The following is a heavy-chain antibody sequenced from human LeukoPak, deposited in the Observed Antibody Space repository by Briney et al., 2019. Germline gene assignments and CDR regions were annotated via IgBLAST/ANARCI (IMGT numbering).Heavy chain of an antibody. CDR1: GFTFNDYA. J-gene: IGHJ4*02. CDR3: ARRMMYSSSWYGY. Sequence: KSGGSLRLSCAASGFTFNDYAMHWVRQAPGKGLEWVSGISWNSGNIHYADSVKGRFTISRDNAKNSLYLQMNSLRAEDTAVYYCARRMMYSSSWYGYWGQGTLVTVSS. V-gene: IGHV3-9*01. D-gene: IGHD6-13*01. CDR2: ISWNSGNI.